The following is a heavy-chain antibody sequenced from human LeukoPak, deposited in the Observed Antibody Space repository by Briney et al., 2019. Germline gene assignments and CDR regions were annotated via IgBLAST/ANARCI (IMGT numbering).Heavy chain of an antibody. J-gene: IGHJ4*02. CDR1: GGSISSYY. V-gene: IGHV4-4*07. CDR3: ARGVAVAITRDYFDY. D-gene: IGHD6-19*01. CDR2: IYTSGST. Sequence: SETLSLTCTVSGGSISSYYWSWIRQPAGKGLEWIGRIYTSGSTNYNPSLKSRVTMSVDTSKNQFSLKLSSVTAADTAGYYCARGVAVAITRDYFDYWGQGTLVTVSS.